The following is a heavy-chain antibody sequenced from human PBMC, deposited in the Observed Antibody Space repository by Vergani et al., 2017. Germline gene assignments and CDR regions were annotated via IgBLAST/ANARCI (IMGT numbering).Heavy chain of an antibody. V-gene: IGHV3-49*04. J-gene: IGHJ4*02. Sequence: EVQLVESGGGLVQPGRPLRLSCTAPGFPFGAYAMSWVRRPPGKGVKGVGLIRRKAFGGTKEYAASVKGRFTISRDDSKSIAYLQMNSLKTEDTAVYYCTRVPSSTSCYTLDYWGQGTLVTVSS. CDR1: GFPFGAYA. CDR2: IRRKAFGGTK. CDR3: TRVPSSTSCYTLDY. D-gene: IGHD2-2*02.